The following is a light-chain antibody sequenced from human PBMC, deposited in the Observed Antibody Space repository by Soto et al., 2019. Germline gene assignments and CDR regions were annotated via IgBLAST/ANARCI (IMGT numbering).Light chain of an antibody. CDR3: QQRYAGPQT. Sequence: QMTQSPSSLSASVGDRVTITCRASQSIANFLNWYQQKLGKAPKLLIYATSHLKSGVPSRFSGSGSGTDFTLTISSLQPEDFATYYCQQRYAGPQTFGQGTKVEI. V-gene: IGKV1-39*01. J-gene: IGKJ1*01. CDR2: ATS. CDR1: QSIANF.